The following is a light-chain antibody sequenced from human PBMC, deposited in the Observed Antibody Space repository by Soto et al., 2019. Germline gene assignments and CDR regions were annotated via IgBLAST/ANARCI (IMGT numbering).Light chain of an antibody. V-gene: IGKV3-20*01. CDR3: QQYGSSPRFT. J-gene: IGKJ3*01. Sequence: EIVLTQSPGTLSLSPGERATLSCRASQSVSSSYLAWYQQKPGQAPRLLIYGASSRATGIPDRFSGCGSGTDFTLTISRLEPEDFAVHYCQQYGSSPRFTFGPGTKVDIK. CDR2: GAS. CDR1: QSVSSSY.